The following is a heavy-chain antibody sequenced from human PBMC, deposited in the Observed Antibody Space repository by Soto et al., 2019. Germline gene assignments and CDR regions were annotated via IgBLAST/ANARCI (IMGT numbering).Heavy chain of an antibody. CDR1: GGSINNYY. CDR2: IYYSGTT. V-gene: IGHV4-59*01. CDR3: ARDLRGAGTSGYYGMDV. Sequence: PSETLSLTCTVSGGSINNYYWSWIRQPPGKGLEWIGYIYYSGTTTYNPSLKSRITISVDRSNNQFSLELSSLTAADTAVYFCARDLRGAGTSGYYGMDVWGQGTTVTVTS. D-gene: IGHD6-19*01. J-gene: IGHJ6*02.